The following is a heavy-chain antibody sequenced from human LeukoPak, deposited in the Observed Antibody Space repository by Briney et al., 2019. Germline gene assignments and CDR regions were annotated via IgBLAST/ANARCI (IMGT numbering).Heavy chain of an antibody. V-gene: IGHV4-59*01. Sequence: SETLSLTCNVSGASISAFYWSWIRQPPGRGLEWIGYIYYSGRPTYNPSLKTRVTISGDTSKNHFSLKLTSVTAADTAVYYCARAAQHYYYGMDVWGHGTTVTVSS. J-gene: IGHJ6*02. CDR3: ARAAQHYYYGMDV. CDR2: IYYSGRP. CDR1: GASISAFY.